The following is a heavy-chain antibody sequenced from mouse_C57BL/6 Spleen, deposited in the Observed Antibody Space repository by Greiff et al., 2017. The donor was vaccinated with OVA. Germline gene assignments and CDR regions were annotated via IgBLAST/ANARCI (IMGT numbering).Heavy chain of an antibody. CDR1: GFTFSSYG. D-gene: IGHD1-1*01. V-gene: IGHV5-6*01. CDR2: ISSGGSYT. CDR3: ARQEITTVVADYAMDY. J-gene: IGHJ4*01. Sequence: EVQVVESGGDLVKPGGSLKLSCAASGFTFSSYGMSWVRQTPDKRLEWVATISSGGSYTYYPDSLKGRFTISRDNAKNTLYLQMSSLKSEDTAVYYCARQEITTVVADYAMDYWGQGTSVTVSS.